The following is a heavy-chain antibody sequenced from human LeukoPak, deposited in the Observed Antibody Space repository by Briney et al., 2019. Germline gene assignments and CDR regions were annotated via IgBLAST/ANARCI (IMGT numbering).Heavy chain of an antibody. CDR2: INHSGST. Sequence: SETLSLTCAVYGGSFSGYYWSWIRQPPGKGLEWIGEINHSGSTNYNPSLKSRVTISVDTSKNQFSLKLSSVTAADTAVYYCARGLGAYYYYYMDVWGKGTTVTISS. CDR1: GGSFSGYY. J-gene: IGHJ6*03. CDR3: ARGLGAYYYYYMDV. V-gene: IGHV4-34*01.